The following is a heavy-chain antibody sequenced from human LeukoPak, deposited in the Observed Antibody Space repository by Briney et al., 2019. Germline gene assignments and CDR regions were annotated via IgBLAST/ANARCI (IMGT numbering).Heavy chain of an antibody. CDR1: GFTFSSYG. Sequence: GGSLRLSCAASGFTFSSYGMHWVRQAPGKGLEWISYISSSGSTLDYADSVKGRFTISRDNAKNSVSLQMNSLRAEDTAVYYCARSEKNYDFWTGEDYWGQGTLVTVSS. CDR2: ISSSGSTL. V-gene: IGHV3-48*04. D-gene: IGHD3-3*01. CDR3: ARSEKNYDFWTGEDY. J-gene: IGHJ4*02.